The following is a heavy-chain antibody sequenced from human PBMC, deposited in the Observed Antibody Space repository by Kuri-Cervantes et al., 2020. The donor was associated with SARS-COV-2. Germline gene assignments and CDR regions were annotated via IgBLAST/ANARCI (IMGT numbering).Heavy chain of an antibody. CDR1: GYTFTGYY. D-gene: IGHD3-10*01. CDR3: ARDKIPMVRSTDAFDM. CDR2: INPNSGGT. J-gene: IGHJ3*02. Sequence: ASVKVSCKAAGYTFTGYYMHWVRQAPGQGLEWMGWINPNSGGTNYAQKFQGWVTMTRDTSISTAYMELSRLRSDDTAVYYCARDKIPMVRSTDAFDMWGQGTMVTVSS. V-gene: IGHV1-2*04.